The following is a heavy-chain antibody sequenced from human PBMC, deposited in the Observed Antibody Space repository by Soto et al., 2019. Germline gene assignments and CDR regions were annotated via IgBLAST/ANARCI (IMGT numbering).Heavy chain of an antibody. CDR2: IWYDGSNK. V-gene: IGHV3-33*01. CDR3: AREYLGYDFWSGYNPWDSYYMDV. D-gene: IGHD3-3*01. J-gene: IGHJ6*03. CDR1: GFTFSSYG. Sequence: GGSLRLSCAASGFTFSSYGMHWVRQAPGKGLEWVAVIWYDGSNKYYADSVKGRFTISRDNSKNTLYLQMNSLRAEDTAVYYCAREYLGYDFWSGYNPWDSYYMDVWGKGTTVTVSS.